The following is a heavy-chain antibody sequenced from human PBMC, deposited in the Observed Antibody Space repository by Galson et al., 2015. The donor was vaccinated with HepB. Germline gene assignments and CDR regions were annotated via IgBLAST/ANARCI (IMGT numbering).Heavy chain of an antibody. CDR2: IYSGGST. D-gene: IGHD1-26*01. CDR3: ARELSGSYYEDYYYYYMDV. Sequence: SLRLSCAASGFTVSSNYMSWVRQAPGKGLEWVSVIYSGGSTYYADSVKGRFTISRDNSKNTLYLQMNSLRAEDTAVYYCARELSGSYYEDYYYYYMDVWGKGTTVTVSS. CDR1: GFTVSSNY. J-gene: IGHJ6*03. V-gene: IGHV3-53*01.